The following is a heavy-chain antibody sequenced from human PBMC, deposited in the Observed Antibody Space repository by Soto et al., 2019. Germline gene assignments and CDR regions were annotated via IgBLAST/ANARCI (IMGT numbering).Heavy chain of an antibody. J-gene: IGHJ5*02. CDR3: AREAQIVVVPYNWFDP. Sequence: QVQLVQSGAEVKKPGSSVKVSCKASGGTFSSYTISWVRQAPGQGLEWMGRIIPILGIANYAQKFQGRVTITADKSTSTAYMERSSLRSEDTAVYYCAREAQIVVVPYNWFDPWGQGTLVTVSS. CDR2: IIPILGIA. CDR1: GGTFSSYT. V-gene: IGHV1-69*08. D-gene: IGHD2-2*01.